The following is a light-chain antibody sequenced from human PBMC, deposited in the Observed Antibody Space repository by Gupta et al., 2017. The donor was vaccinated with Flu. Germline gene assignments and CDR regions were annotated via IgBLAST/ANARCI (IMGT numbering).Light chain of an antibody. V-gene: IGLV3-25*02. CDR2: KDI. J-gene: IGLJ3*02. Sequence: SYELTQPPSVSVSPGQTARITCSGDALPRQYAYWYQQKAGQAPVVLIYKDIERPSGIPERFSGSTSGTTVTLTISGVQAEDEAYYYCQSSHISDTYRVLFGGGTKLTVL. CDR3: QSSHISDTYRVL. CDR1: ALPRQY.